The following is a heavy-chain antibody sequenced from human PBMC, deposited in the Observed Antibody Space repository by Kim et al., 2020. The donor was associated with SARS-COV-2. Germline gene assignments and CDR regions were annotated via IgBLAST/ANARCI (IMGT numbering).Heavy chain of an antibody. J-gene: IGHJ6*02. V-gene: IGHV3-21*06. D-gene: IGHD6-19*01. Sequence: GGSLRLSCAASGFIFRRYNMNWVRQAPGKGLEWVSCISSASSNISYEDSVKGRFTISRDNSKSSLFLQMDSLRAEDTAVYYCVRLLPCGYASGWGGREHTMDAWGQGTTVTVSS. CDR1: GFIFRRYN. CDR3: VRLLPCGYASGWGGREHTMDA. CDR2: ISSASSNI.